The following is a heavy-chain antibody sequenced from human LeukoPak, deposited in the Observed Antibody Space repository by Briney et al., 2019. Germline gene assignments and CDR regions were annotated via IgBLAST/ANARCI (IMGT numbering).Heavy chain of an antibody. CDR2: ISAYNGNT. D-gene: IGHD1-26*01. Sequence: ASVKVSCKASGYTFTSYDINWVRQATGQGLEWMGWISAYNGNTNYAQKLQGRVTMTTDTSTSTAYMELRSLRSDDTAVYYCARGVVGAMPTEDWFDPWGQGTLVTVSS. CDR1: GYTFTSYD. V-gene: IGHV1-18*01. J-gene: IGHJ5*02. CDR3: ARGVVGAMPTEDWFDP.